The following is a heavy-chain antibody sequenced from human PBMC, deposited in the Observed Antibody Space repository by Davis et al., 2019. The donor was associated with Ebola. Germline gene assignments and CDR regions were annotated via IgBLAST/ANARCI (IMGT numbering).Heavy chain of an antibody. CDR3: ARDLKDYSNYNNWFDP. J-gene: IGHJ5*02. V-gene: IGHV3-21*01. CDR2: IGGGGDDT. Sequence: GESLKISCTASGFTFNNYAMSWVRQAPGKGLEWVSLIGGGGDDTYYPDSVKGRFTISRDNAKNSLYLQMNSLRAEDTAVYYCARDLKDYSNYNNWFDPWGQGTLVTVSS. D-gene: IGHD4-11*01. CDR1: GFTFNNYA.